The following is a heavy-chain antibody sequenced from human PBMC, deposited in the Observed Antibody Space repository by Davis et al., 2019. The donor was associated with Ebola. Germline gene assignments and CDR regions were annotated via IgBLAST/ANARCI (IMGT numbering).Heavy chain of an antibody. J-gene: IGHJ2*01. CDR1: GYSFTSYW. D-gene: IGHD3-10*01. CDR2: IYPSDSDT. V-gene: IGHV5-51*01. CDR3: ARLYGPGHYLNWYFNL. Sequence: GESLKISCKGSGYSFTSYWIGWVRQTPGKGLEWMGMIYPSDSDTRYSPSFQGQVIISADKSISTACLQWNSLQASDTAVYYCARLYGPGHYLNWYFNLWGRGTLVTVPS.